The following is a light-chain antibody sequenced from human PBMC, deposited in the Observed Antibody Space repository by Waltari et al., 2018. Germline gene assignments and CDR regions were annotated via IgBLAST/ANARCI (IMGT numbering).Light chain of an antibody. CDR2: STS. CDR1: QSLNSA. J-gene: IGKJ1*01. Sequence: EIVMTQSPATLSMSPGESATLSCRASQSLNSAFAWYQQKPGQAPRLLIYSTSTRATGTPARFSGIGSGTEFTLTISSLQSEDFAIYYCQQYNYWPWTFGQGTRVEIK. CDR3: QQYNYWPWT. V-gene: IGKV3D-15*01.